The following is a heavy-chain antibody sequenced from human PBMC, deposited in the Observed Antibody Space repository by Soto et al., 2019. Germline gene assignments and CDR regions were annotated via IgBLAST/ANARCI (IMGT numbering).Heavy chain of an antibody. Sequence: EVQLVESGGGSVQPGRSLRLSCAASGFTFDDYAMHWVRKRPGRGLEWVAGIDWNSGSMDYADSVKGRFTTFRDNADKSLYLRMNSVRAEDTAIYYCVKGRGSYPVKFGLDVWGQGTTVTVSS. CDR1: GFTFDDYA. CDR2: IDWNSGSM. CDR3: VKGRGSYPVKFGLDV. V-gene: IGHV3-9*01. J-gene: IGHJ6*01. D-gene: IGHD4-17*01.